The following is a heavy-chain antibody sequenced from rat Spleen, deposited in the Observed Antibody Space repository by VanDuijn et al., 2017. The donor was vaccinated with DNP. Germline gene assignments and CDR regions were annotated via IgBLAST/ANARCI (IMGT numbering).Heavy chain of an antibody. J-gene: IGHJ4*01. V-gene: IGHV5S13*01. Sequence: EVHLVESGGGLVQPGRSLKLSCAASGFTFNKYGMAWVRQAPKKGLEWVATISTSGSRTYYRDSVKGRFTISRDNAKSTLYLQMDSLRSEDTATYYCVKHLDAWGQGTSVTVSS. CDR2: ISTSGSRT. CDR1: GFTFNKYG. CDR3: VKHLDA.